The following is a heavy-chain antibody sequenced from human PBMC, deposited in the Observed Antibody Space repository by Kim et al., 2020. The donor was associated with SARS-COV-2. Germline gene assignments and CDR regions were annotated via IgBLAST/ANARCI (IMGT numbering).Heavy chain of an antibody. Sequence: GGSLRLSCAASGFTVSSNYMSWVRQAPGKGLEWVSVIYSGGSTYYADSVKGRFTISRDNSKNTLYLQMNSLRAEDTAVYYCARSTDYYYYGMDVWGQGTTVTVSS. J-gene: IGHJ6*02. CDR1: GFTVSSNY. D-gene: IGHD4-17*01. CDR2: IYSGGST. CDR3: ARSTDYYYYGMDV. V-gene: IGHV3-53*01.